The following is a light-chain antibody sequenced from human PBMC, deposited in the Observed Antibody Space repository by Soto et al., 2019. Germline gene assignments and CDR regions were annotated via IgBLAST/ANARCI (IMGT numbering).Light chain of an antibody. CDR2: NAS. V-gene: IGKV1-5*03. CDR1: QSISSW. CDR3: QQYNSSPWT. Sequence: DIQMTQSPSTLSSSAGDRVTITCRASQSISSWFAWYQQKPGKAPKILIYNASSFESGVPSRFIGSGSGTEFTLTISSLQPDDFATYYCQQYNSSPWTFGQGTKVEIK. J-gene: IGKJ1*01.